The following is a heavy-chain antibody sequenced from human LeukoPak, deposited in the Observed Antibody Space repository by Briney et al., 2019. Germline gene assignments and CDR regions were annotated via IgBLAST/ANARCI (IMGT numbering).Heavy chain of an antibody. D-gene: IGHD5-12*01. CDR3: ARLYWDPGYSGYDLDFYFDY. V-gene: IGHV3-7*05. CDR1: GFTFSSYW. CDR2: IKQDGSEK. J-gene: IGHJ4*02. Sequence: GGSLRLSCAVSGFTFSSYWMSWVRQAPGKGLEWVANIKQDGSEKYYVDSVKGRFTISRDNAKNSLYLQMNSLRAEDTAVYYCARLYWDPGYSGYDLDFYFDYWGQGTLVTVSS.